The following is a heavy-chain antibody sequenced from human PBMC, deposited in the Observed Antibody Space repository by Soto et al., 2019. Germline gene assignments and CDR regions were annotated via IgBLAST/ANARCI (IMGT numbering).Heavy chain of an antibody. Sequence: QLQLQESGPGLVKPSETLSLTCTVSGGSISSSSYYWGWIRQPPGKGLEWIGSIYYSGSTYYNPSLKSRVTISVDTSKNQFSLKLSSVTAADTAVYYCARHIMGIAAAGIFEVYDYWGQGTLVTVSS. CDR2: IYYSGST. CDR1: GGSISSSSYY. V-gene: IGHV4-39*01. D-gene: IGHD6-13*01. CDR3: ARHIMGIAAAGIFEVYDY. J-gene: IGHJ4*02.